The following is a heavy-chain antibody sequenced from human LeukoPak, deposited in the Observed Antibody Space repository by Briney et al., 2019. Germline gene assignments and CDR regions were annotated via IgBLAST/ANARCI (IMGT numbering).Heavy chain of an antibody. J-gene: IGHJ6*03. V-gene: IGHV4-4*07. CDR2: IYTSGST. CDR1: GGSISSYY. CDR3: ARVRLELSYYYYYMDV. D-gene: IGHD1-7*01. Sequence: SETLSLTCTVSGGSISSYYWSWIRQPARKRLEWIGRIYTSGSTNYNPSLKSRVTMSVDTSKNQFSLKLSSVTAADTAVYYCARVRLELSYYYYYMDVWGKGTTVTVSS.